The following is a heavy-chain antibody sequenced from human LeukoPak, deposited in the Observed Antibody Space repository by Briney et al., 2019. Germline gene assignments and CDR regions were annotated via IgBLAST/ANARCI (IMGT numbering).Heavy chain of an antibody. Sequence: GGSLRLSCAASGFTFSSYAMSWVRQAPGKGLERVSGISGSGDSTYYADSVKGRFTISRDKSRNTLYLQMNSLGAADTAVYYCAKDLTPGNAWGSYRFDYWGQGTLVTVSS. V-gene: IGHV3-23*01. CDR2: ISGSGDST. D-gene: IGHD3-16*02. CDR1: GFTFSSYA. CDR3: AKDLTPGNAWGSYRFDY. J-gene: IGHJ4*02.